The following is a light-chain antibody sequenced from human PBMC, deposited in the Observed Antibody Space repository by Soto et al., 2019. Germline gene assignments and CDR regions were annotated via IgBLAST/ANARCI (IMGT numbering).Light chain of an antibody. Sequence: EIVMSQSPPARSVFPGRWSTLPCKAIQSVSSKYLAWYQQKPGQAPRLLIYGTSSRATGISDRFRGSGSGIDSTLRNTRLEREDCIVDYPQQRDSAPSWTIGRGTKVDNK. J-gene: IGKJ1*01. V-gene: IGKV3-20*01. CDR2: GTS. CDR1: QSVSSKY. CDR3: QQRDSAPSWT.